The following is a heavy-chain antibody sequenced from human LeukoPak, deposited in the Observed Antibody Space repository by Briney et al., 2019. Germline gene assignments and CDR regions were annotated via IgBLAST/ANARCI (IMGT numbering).Heavy chain of an antibody. J-gene: IGHJ5*02. CDR2: INGRGDNT. V-gene: IGHV3-23*01. CDR3: AKDRVSPGFNWFDP. CDR1: GFPFSNYW. Sequence: PGGSLRLSCAASGFPFSNYWMSWVRQAPGKGLEWVSAINGRGDNTYYADFVKGRFTISRDNSKSTVYLQMNSLRTEGSAVYYCAKDRVSPGFNWFDPWGQGTLVTVSS. D-gene: IGHD2/OR15-2a*01.